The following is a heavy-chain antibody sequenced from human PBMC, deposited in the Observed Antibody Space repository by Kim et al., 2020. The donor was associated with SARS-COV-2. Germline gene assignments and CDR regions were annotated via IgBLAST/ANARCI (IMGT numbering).Heavy chain of an antibody. CDR3: ASSDFWSGYYFTY. CDR2: IYYSGST. CDR1: GGSISSYY. D-gene: IGHD3-3*01. Sequence: SETLSLTCTVSGGSISSYYWSWIRQPPGKGLEWIGYIYYSGSTNYNPSLKSRVTISVDTSKNQFSLKLSSVTAADTAVYYCASSDFWSGYYFTYWGQGTLVTVSS. V-gene: IGHV4-59*13. J-gene: IGHJ4*02.